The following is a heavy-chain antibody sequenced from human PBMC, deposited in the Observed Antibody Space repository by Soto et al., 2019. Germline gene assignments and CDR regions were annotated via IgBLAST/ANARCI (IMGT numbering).Heavy chain of an antibody. Sequence: EVQLVESGGGLVQTGGSLRLSCAASGFTFSNYWMSWVRQAPGKGLEWVANIKQDGSEEYYGDSVKGRFTISRDNAKNSLYLQMSSLRADDTAVYYCTRGIRGSSGWSYYYGMDVWGQGTTVTVSS. V-gene: IGHV3-7*03. CDR1: GFTFSNYW. CDR3: TRGIRGSSGWSYYYGMDV. J-gene: IGHJ6*02. D-gene: IGHD6-19*01. CDR2: IKQDGSEE.